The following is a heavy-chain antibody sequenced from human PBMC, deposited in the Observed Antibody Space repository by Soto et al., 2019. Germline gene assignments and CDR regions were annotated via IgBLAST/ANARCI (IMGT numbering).Heavy chain of an antibody. D-gene: IGHD2-15*01. CDR2: IIPIFGTA. CDR1: GGTFSSYA. Sequence: SVKVSCKASGGTFSSYAISWVRQAPGQGLEWMGGIIPIFGTANYAQKFQGRVTITADESTSTAYMELSSLRSEDTAVYYCARGDWRCSGGSCYSAYSWFDPWGQGTLVTVSS. CDR3: ARGDWRCSGGSCYSAYSWFDP. V-gene: IGHV1-69*13. J-gene: IGHJ5*02.